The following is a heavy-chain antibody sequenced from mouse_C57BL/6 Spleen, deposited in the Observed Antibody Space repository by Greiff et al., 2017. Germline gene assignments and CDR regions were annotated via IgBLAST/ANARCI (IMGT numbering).Heavy chain of an antibody. D-gene: IGHD2-3*01. J-gene: IGHJ3*01. CDR1: GYTFTSYW. CDR3: ARWLLRGWFAY. Sequence: QVQLQQPGAELVKPGASVKLSCKASGYTFTSYWMQWVKQRPGQGLEWIGEIDPADSSTNYNQKFKGKATLTVDTSSSTAYMQLSSLTSEDSAVYYCARWLLRGWFAYWGQGTLVTVSA. V-gene: IGHV1-50*01. CDR2: IDPADSST.